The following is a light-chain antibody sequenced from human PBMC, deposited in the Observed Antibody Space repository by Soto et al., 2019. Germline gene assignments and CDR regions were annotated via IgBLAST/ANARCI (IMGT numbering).Light chain of an antibody. CDR1: QSISSY. V-gene: IGKV1-39*01. J-gene: IGKJ2*01. Sequence: DIQMTQSPSSLSASVGDRVTITCRASQSISSYLNCYQQKPGKAPKFLIYVASTLQSGVPSRFSGSGSGTDFTLTITSLQPEDFATYYCQQSYRSPYTFGQGKKLEIK. CDR2: VAS. CDR3: QQSYRSPYT.